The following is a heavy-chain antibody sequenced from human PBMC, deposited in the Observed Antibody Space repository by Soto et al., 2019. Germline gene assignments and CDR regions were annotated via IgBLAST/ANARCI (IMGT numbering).Heavy chain of an antibody. J-gene: IGHJ6*02. CDR2: IIPIFGTA. V-gene: IGHV1-69*01. Sequence: QVQLVQSGAEVKKPGSSVKVSCKASGGTFSSYAISWVRQAPGQGLEWMGGIIPIFGTANYAQKFQGRVTITADESTSTAYMELSSLRSEDTAVYYCARDNLKAMVRGVITAPYYYYGMDVWGQGTTVTVSS. CDR1: GGTFSSYA. CDR3: ARDNLKAMVRGVITAPYYYYGMDV. D-gene: IGHD3-10*01.